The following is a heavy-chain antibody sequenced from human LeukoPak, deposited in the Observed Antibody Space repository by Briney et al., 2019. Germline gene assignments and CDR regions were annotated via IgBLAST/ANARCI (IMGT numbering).Heavy chain of an antibody. CDR3: ARVGYCSGGSCYSIPPRY. CDR1: GYTFTGYY. J-gene: IGHJ4*02. V-gene: IGHV1-2*02. D-gene: IGHD2-15*01. CDR2: INPNSGGT. Sequence: ASVKVSGKASGYTFTGYYMHWVRQAPGQGLEWMGWINPNSGGTNYAQKFQGRVTMTRDTSISTAYMELSRLRSDDTAVYYCARVGYCSGGSCYSIPPRYWGQGTLVTVSS.